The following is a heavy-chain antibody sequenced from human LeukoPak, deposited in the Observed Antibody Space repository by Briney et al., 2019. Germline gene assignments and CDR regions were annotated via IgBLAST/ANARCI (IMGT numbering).Heavy chain of an antibody. Sequence: GRSLRLSCAASGFTFSSYGMHWVRQAPGEGLEWVALIWYDGNNKYYADSVKGRFTISRDNSKNTLYLQLNSLRAEDTAVYYCARQHCSGGDCYFFDWGQGTLVTVSS. CDR3: ARQHCSGGDCYFFD. CDR2: IWYDGNNK. D-gene: IGHD2-15*01. J-gene: IGHJ4*02. CDR1: GFTFSSYG. V-gene: IGHV3-33*01.